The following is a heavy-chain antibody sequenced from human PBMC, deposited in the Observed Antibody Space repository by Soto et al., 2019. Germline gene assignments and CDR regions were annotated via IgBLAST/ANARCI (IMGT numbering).Heavy chain of an antibody. Sequence: QVQLVQSGAEVKPPGASVKVSCKTFGYTFTSYDFSWVRQAPGQGLEWMGWISITDGNTNYAQKLQGRVTMTTDTFTRTAYMELRSLRSDDTAVYYCARGGGSGSSGMDVWGQGTTVTVSS. J-gene: IGHJ6*02. V-gene: IGHV1-18*01. CDR2: ISITDGNT. D-gene: IGHD3-10*01. CDR3: ARGGGSGSSGMDV. CDR1: GYTFTSYD.